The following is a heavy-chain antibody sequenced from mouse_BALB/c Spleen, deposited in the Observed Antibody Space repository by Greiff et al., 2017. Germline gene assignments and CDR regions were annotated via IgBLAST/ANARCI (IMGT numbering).Heavy chain of an antibody. CDR2: IYPGDGDT. J-gene: IGHJ2*01. CDR3: ARHTMITTRGYYFDY. V-gene: IGHV1-82*01. Sequence: QVQLQQSGPELVKPGASVKISCKASGYAFSSSWMNWVKQRPGQGLEWIGRIYPGDGDTNYNGKFKGKATLTADKSSSTAYMQLSSLTSVDSAVYFCARHTMITTRGYYFDYWGQGTTLTVSS. D-gene: IGHD2-4*01. CDR1: GYAFSSSW.